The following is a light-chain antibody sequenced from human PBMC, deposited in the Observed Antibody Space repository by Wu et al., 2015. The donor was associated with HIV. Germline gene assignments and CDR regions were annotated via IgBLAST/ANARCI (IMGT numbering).Light chain of an antibody. J-gene: IGKJ2*02. Sequence: DIQMTQSPSSLSASVGDRVTITCRASQSISSYLNWYQQKPGKAPKLLIYAASSLQSRVPSRLSGSGSGTDFTLTISSLQPEDFATYYCQQSYSTPGTFGQGTKLEIK. CDR2: AAS. CDR1: QSISSY. V-gene: IGKV1-39*01. CDR3: QQSYSTPGT.